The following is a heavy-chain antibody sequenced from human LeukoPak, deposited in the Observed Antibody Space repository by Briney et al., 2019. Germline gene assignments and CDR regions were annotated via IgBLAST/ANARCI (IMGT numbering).Heavy chain of an antibody. CDR3: ARGPAAGTFDY. V-gene: IGHV3-21*01. CDR2: ISSSSSYI. Sequence: GGSLRLSCAASGFTFSSYSMNWVRQALGKGLEWVSSISSSSSYIYYADSVKGRFTISRDNAKNSLYLQMNSLRAEDTAVYYCARGPAAGTFDYWGQGTLVTVSS. CDR1: GFTFSSYS. D-gene: IGHD6-13*01. J-gene: IGHJ4*02.